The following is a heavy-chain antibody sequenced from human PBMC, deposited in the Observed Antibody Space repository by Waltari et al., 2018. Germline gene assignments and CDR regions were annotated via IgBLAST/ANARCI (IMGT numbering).Heavy chain of an antibody. Sequence: QVQLVQSGAEVKKVGSSVKVYCKASGSPFSTNALSWVRQAPGHGLEWMGGIIPILGTPSYEQVFQGRVTITADESTSTVYMEMSMLRSDDTAIYYCAGCRDSSGYLNCMDVWGQGTTVTVSS. D-gene: IGHD3-22*01. CDR3: AGCRDSSGYLNCMDV. CDR2: IIPILGTP. CDR1: GSPFSTNA. V-gene: IGHV1-69*01. J-gene: IGHJ6*02.